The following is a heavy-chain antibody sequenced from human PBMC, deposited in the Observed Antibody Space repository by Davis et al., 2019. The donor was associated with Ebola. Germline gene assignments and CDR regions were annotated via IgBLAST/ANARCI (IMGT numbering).Heavy chain of an antibody. V-gene: IGHV3-53*01. J-gene: IGHJ4*02. D-gene: IGHD2-8*01. CDR3: SRNTPMVSTHN. CDR2: IYNVYTM. Sequence: GGSLRLSCSASGLSVSDNYMNWVRQAPGKGLEWVAAIYNVYTMYYADSVKGRFTISRDTSKNTVSLQMNSLRAEDTGFYFCSRNTPMVSTHNWGLGTLVTVSS. CDR1: GLSVSDNY.